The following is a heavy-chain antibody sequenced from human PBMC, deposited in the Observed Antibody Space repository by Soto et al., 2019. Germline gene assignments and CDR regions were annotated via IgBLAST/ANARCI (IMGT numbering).Heavy chain of an antibody. J-gene: IGHJ6*02. V-gene: IGHV4-59*01. CDR3: ARLIFGVVPKDHYYGMDV. CDR1: GGSISSYY. CDR2: IYYSGST. D-gene: IGHD3-3*01. Sequence: SETLSLTCTVSGGSISSYYWSWIRQPPGKGLEWIGYIYYSGSTNYNPSLKSRVTISVDTSKNQFSLKLSSVTAADTAVYYCARLIFGVVPKDHYYGMDVWGQGTTVTVSS.